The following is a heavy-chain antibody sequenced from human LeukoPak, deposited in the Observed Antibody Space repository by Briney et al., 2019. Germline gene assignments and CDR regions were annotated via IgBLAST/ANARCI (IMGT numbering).Heavy chain of an antibody. CDR2: INPNSGGT. J-gene: IGHJ4*02. D-gene: IGHD6-13*01. CDR1: GYTFTGYY. Sequence: GASVTVSCKASGYTFTGYYMHWVRQAPGQGLEWMGWINPNSGGTNYAQKFQGRVTMTRDTSISTAYMELSRLRSDDTAVYYCARAGSSSWYPFDYWGQGTLVTVSS. CDR3: ARAGSSSWYPFDY. V-gene: IGHV1-2*02.